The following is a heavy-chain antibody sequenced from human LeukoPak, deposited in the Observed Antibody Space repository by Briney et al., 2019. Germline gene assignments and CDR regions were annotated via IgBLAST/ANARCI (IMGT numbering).Heavy chain of an antibody. CDR1: GFTFSNAW. J-gene: IGHJ4*02. V-gene: IGHV3-15*01. CDR3: TTEDDVVVPAAIDFDY. Sequence: PGGSLRLSCAASGFTFSNAWMSWVRQAPGKGLEWVGRIKSKTDGGTTDYAAPVKGRFTISRDDSKNTLYLQMNSLKTEDTAVYYCTTEDDVVVPAAIDFDYWGQGTLVTVSS. D-gene: IGHD2-2*01. CDR2: IKSKTDGGTT.